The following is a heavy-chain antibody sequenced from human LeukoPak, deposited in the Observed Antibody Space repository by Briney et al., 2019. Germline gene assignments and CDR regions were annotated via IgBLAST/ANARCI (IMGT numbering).Heavy chain of an antibody. CDR1: GYTFTSYD. V-gene: IGHV1-8*01. CDR2: MNPNSGNT. J-gene: IGHJ5*02. Sequence: GASVKVSCKASGYTFTSYDINWVRQATGQGLEWMGWMNPNSGNTGYAQKFQGRVTMTRNTSISTAYMELSSLRSEDTAVYYCARGAGYCSSTSCYTWFGPWGQGTLVTVSS. D-gene: IGHD2-2*02. CDR3: ARGAGYCSSTSCYTWFGP.